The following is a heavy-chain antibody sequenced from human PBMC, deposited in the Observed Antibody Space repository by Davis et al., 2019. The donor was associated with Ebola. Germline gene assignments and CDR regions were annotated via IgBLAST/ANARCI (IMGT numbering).Heavy chain of an antibody. CDR2: ISGSGGST. CDR1: GFTFSSYA. Sequence: GGSLRLSCTASGFTFSSYAMSWVRQAPAQGLEWVSAISGSGGSTYYADSVKGRFTISRDNSKHTLYRQMNSLRAEDTAVYYCAKDPFSVGATRAWFDPWGQGTLVTVSS. CDR3: AKDPFSVGATRAWFDP. D-gene: IGHD1-26*01. J-gene: IGHJ5*02. V-gene: IGHV3-23*01.